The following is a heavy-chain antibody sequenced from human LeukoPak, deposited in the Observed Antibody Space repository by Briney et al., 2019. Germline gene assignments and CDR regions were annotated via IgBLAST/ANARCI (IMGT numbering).Heavy chain of an antibody. CDR3: ARVTNQEY. D-gene: IGHD2-8*01. V-gene: IGHV3-48*02. CDR2: ISSSSRTI. J-gene: IGHJ4*02. Sequence: PGGSLRLSCAASGFTLSSYHMNWVRQAPGKGLEWVSYISSSSRTIYYTDSVKGRFTISRDNAKNSLYLQMNSLRDEDTAVYYCARVTNQEYWGQGTLVTVSS. CDR1: GFTLSSYH.